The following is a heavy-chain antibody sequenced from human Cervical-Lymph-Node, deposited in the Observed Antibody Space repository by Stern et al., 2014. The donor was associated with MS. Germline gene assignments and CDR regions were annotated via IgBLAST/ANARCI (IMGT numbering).Heavy chain of an antibody. CDR3: ARWSVACDY. CDR1: GYKFLNYW. Sequence: EVQLVESGAELKEGGESLKISCKTSGYKFLNYWIAWVRQVPGKGLEWIGIIYPGDSDIRYSPSFQGHVTISVDKSITTAYLEWNSLKASDSAFYYCARWSVACDYWGQGALITVSS. J-gene: IGHJ4*02. CDR2: IYPGDSDI. D-gene: IGHD2-21*01. V-gene: IGHV5-51*03.